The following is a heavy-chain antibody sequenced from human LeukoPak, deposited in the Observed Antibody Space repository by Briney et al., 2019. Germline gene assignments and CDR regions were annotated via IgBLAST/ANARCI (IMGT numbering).Heavy chain of an antibody. D-gene: IGHD2-15*01. V-gene: IGHV3-48*03. Sequence: PGGSLRLSCAASGFTFSSYEMNWVRQAPGKGLEWVSYISSSGNTIYYADSVKGRFTISRDNAKNSLYLQMNSLRAEDTAVYYCARVRCSGGSCGLDYWGQGTLVTVSS. J-gene: IGHJ4*02. CDR2: ISSSGNTI. CDR1: GFTFSSYE. CDR3: ARVRCSGGSCGLDY.